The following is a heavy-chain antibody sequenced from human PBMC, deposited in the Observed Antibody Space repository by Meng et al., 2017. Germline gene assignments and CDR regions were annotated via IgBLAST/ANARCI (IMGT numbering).Heavy chain of an antibody. V-gene: IGHV4-34*01. CDR1: GGSFSGYY. CDR3: ARGRWYSSVLDY. J-gene: IGHJ4*02. D-gene: IGHD6-19*01. CDR2: INHSGST. Sequence: QVQLQQWGAGLLKPSETLSPTCAVYGGSFSGYYWSWIRQPPGKGLEWIGEINHSGSTNYNPSLKSRVTIPVDTSKNQFSLKLSSVTAADTAVYYCARGRWYSSVLDYWGQGTLVTVSS.